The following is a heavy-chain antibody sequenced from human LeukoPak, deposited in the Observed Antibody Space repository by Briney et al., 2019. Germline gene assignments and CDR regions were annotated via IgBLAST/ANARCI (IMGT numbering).Heavy chain of an antibody. CDR2: IYYSGST. CDR1: GGSISSSSYY. CDR3: ARTMVRGVPLHY. Sequence: SETLSLTCTVSGGSISSSSYYWGWIRQPPGKGLEWIGSIYYSGSTYYNPSLKSRVTISVDKSKNQFSLKLSSVTAADTAVYYCARTMVRGVPLHYWGQGTLVTVSS. V-gene: IGHV4-39*07. J-gene: IGHJ4*02. D-gene: IGHD3-10*01.